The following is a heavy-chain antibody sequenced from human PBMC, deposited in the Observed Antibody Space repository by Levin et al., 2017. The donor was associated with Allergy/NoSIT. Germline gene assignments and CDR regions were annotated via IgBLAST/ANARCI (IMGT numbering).Heavy chain of an antibody. CDR3: ARGGCDRTSCLDH. Sequence: GESLKISCTASAFTFRNYYMHWVRQAPGMGLVWVSNILNDGTTNYADSVKARFTISRDNAKNTLYLQMNSLGEEDTAVYFCARGGCDRTSCLDHWGQGILVTVSS. J-gene: IGHJ4*02. CDR1: AFTFRNYY. CDR2: ILNDGTT. V-gene: IGHV3-74*01. D-gene: IGHD2-2*01.